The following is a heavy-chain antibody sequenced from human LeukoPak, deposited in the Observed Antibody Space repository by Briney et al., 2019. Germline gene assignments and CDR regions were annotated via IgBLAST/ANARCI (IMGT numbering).Heavy chain of an antibody. V-gene: IGHV4-61*09. J-gene: IGHJ5*02. Sequence: SETLSPTCTVSGGSISSGTYYWSWIRQPAEKRLEWIGHMYTSGRTNYNPSLESRVTISVDTPKNQFSLKLSSVTAADTAVYYCARGERAYCGNDCYSDWFDPWGQGTLVTVSS. CDR1: GGSISSGTYY. CDR3: ARGERAYCGNDCYSDWFDP. CDR2: MYTSGRT. D-gene: IGHD2-21*02.